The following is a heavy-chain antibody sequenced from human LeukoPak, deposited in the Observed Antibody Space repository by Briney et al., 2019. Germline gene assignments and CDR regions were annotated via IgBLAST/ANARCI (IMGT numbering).Heavy chain of an antibody. V-gene: IGHV4-59*01. CDR3: ARGRVSSSTWYSTYYYFFYMDF. CDR1: GGSISSYY. Sequence: PSETLSLTCTVSGGSISSYYWSWIRQPPGKGLEWIGYIQYSGSTDYNPSLKSRVTISVDTSKNQFSLKVSSVTAADTAVYYCARGRVSSSTWYSTYYYFFYMDFWGKGTTVTVSS. D-gene: IGHD4-11*01. CDR2: IQYSGST. J-gene: IGHJ6*03.